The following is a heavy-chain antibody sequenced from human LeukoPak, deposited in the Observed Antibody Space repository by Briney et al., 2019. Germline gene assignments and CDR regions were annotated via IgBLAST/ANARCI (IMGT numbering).Heavy chain of an antibody. CDR3: AKDLEYSSSSGPDY. CDR1: GFTFSSYA. Sequence: GGSLRLSCAASGFTFSSYAMSWVRQAPGKGLEWVSAISGSGASTYYADSVKGRFTISRDNSKNTLYLQMNSLRAGDTAVYYCAKDLEYSSSSGPDYWGQGTLVTVSS. J-gene: IGHJ4*02. V-gene: IGHV3-23*01. D-gene: IGHD6-6*01. CDR2: ISGSGAST.